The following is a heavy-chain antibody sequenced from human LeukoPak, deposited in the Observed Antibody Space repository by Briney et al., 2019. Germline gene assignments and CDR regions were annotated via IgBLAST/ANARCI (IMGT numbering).Heavy chain of an antibody. V-gene: IGHV1-8*03. CDR2: MNPNSGNT. Sequence: GASVKVSCKASGYTFTNYGISWVRQAPGQGLEWMGWMNPNSGNTGYAQKFQGRVTITRNTSISTAYMELSSLRSEDTAVYYCARASGIAPRNNWFDPWGQGTLVTVSS. D-gene: IGHD6-13*01. CDR3: ARASGIAPRNNWFDP. CDR1: GYTFTNYG. J-gene: IGHJ5*02.